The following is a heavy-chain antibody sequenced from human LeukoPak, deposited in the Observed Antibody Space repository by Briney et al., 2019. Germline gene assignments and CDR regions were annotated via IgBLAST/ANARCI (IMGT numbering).Heavy chain of an antibody. Sequence: ASVKVSCKASGYTFTSYDINWVRQATGQGLEWMGWISAYNGNTNYAQKLQGRVTMTTDTSTSTAYMELRSLRSDDTAVYYCARVVVTDDYFDYWGQGTLVTVSS. V-gene: IGHV1-18*01. CDR3: ARVVVTDDYFDY. J-gene: IGHJ4*02. CDR1: GYTFTSYD. D-gene: IGHD4-23*01. CDR2: ISAYNGNT.